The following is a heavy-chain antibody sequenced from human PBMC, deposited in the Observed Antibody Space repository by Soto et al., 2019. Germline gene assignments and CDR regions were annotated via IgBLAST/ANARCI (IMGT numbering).Heavy chain of an antibody. Sequence: EVQLLQSGGGPVRSGGSLRLSCVASGFTLNNYRMTWVRQGPGKGLEWEASIYSRPNYIHYTETVTGRFIISRDNAKKSEYVQMKRNRVEDADVYYCGREKEEERSSSLRVIYGVDVWGQGTPVTVSS. CDR1: GFTLNNYR. D-gene: IGHD6-6*01. CDR3: GREKEEERSSSLRVIYGVDV. V-gene: IGHV3-21*04. J-gene: IGHJ6*02. CDR2: IYSRPNYI.